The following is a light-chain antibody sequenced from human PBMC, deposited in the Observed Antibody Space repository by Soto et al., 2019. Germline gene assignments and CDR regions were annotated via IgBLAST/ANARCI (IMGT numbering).Light chain of an antibody. V-gene: IGLV2-14*01. CDR2: DVR. J-gene: IGLJ1*01. CDR1: SSDVGGYNY. Sequence: QSVLTQPASVSGSPGQSITISCTGTSSDVGGYNYVSWYQQHPGKAPKRMIYDVRNRPSGVSNRFSGSKSVNTASLTISGLQAEDEADYYCSSYTTLGTYVFGTGTKVTVL. CDR3: SSYTTLGTYV.